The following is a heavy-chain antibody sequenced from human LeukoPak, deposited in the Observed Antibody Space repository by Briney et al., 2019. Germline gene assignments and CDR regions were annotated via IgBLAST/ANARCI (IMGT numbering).Heavy chain of an antibody. D-gene: IGHD2-2*01. CDR1: GFTFSNYY. CDR2: ISSSGSTI. J-gene: IGHJ4*02. Sequence: GGSLRLSCAASGFTFSNYYMSWIRQAPGKGLEWVSYISSSGSTIYYADSVKGRFTISRDNAKNSLHLQMNSLRAEDTAVYYCARGRTPPAVEGGYFDYWGQGTLVTVSS. CDR3: ARGRTPPAVEGGYFDY. V-gene: IGHV3-11*01.